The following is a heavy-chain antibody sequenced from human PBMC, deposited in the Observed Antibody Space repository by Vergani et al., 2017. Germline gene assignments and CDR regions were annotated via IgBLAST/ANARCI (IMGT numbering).Heavy chain of an antibody. CDR2: IIPILGIA. Sequence: QVQLVQSGDEVKKPGSSVKVSCKASGGTFSSYAISWVRQAPGQGLEWMGRIIPILGIANYAQKFQGRVTITADKSTSTAYMELSSLRSEDTAVYYCARGGRDGYNSNYWGQGTLVTVSS. J-gene: IGHJ4*02. CDR1: GGTFSSYA. CDR3: ARGGRDGYNSNY. V-gene: IGHV1-69*04. D-gene: IGHD5-24*01.